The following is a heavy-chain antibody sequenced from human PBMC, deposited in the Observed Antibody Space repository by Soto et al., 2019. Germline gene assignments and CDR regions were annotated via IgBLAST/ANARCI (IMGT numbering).Heavy chain of an antibody. D-gene: IGHD5-12*01. V-gene: IGHV3-33*06. CDR3: VKEGAVDTGATWVYFFDY. CDR1: GFTFSSFG. CDR2: IWHDGNNK. J-gene: IGHJ4*02. Sequence: PGGSLRLSCAASGFTFSSFGVHWVRQAPGKGLEWVAVIWHDGNNKYYGDSVKGRFTISRDNSKNTLYLQMNRLRTEDTAVYYCVKEGAVDTGATWVYFFDYWGQGTLVTVSS.